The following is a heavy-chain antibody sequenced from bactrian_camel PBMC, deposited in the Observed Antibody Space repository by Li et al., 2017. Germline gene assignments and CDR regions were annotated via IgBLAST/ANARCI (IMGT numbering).Heavy chain of an antibody. CDR3: ARVGVGGSWSNFNV. V-gene: IGHV3S31*01. CDR2: MNSGTGTI. Sequence: VQLVESGGGLVQPGGSLRLSCATSGFTVSNYAMSWVRQAPGKGPEWVSGMNSGTGTIYYADSVKGRFTISRDNAKNTLYLELNSLVTEDSAMYYCARVGVGGSWSNFNVWGQGTQVTVS. CDR1: GFTVSNYA. J-gene: IGHJ4*01. D-gene: IGHD6*01.